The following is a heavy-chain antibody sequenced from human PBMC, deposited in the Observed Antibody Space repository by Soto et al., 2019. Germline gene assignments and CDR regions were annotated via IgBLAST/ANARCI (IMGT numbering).Heavy chain of an antibody. Sequence: SVKVSCKASGGTFSSYAISWVRQAPGQGLEWMGGIIPIFGTANYAQKFQGRITITADESTSTAYMELSSLRSEDTAVYYCARDPGGSDYYYYGMDVWGQGTTVTVSS. CDR3: ARDPGGSDYYYYGMDV. CDR1: GGTFSSYA. D-gene: IGHD2-15*01. V-gene: IGHV1-69*13. J-gene: IGHJ6*02. CDR2: IIPIFGTA.